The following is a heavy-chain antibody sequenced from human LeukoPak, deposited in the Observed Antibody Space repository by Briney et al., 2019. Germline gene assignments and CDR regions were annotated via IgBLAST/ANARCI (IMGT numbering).Heavy chain of an antibody. CDR2: IYNTGST. CDR3: ARIQNYYDSSGLFSFDAFDI. D-gene: IGHD3-22*01. Sequence: SEALSLTCTVSGDSISSTNFYWGWIRQPPGKGLEWIGSIYNTGSTYYNPSLKSRVTISVDSSKNQFSLKLSSVTAADTAVYYCARIQNYYDSSGLFSFDAFDIWGQGTMVTVSS. J-gene: IGHJ3*02. V-gene: IGHV4-39*07. CDR1: GDSISSTNFY.